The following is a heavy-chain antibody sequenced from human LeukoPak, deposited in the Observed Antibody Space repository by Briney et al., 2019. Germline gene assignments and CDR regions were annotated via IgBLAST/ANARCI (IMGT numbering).Heavy chain of an antibody. CDR3: ARPWGDVSIATWFNP. V-gene: IGHV3-23*01. Sequence: HGGSLRLSCAASVFTFSSFGMNWVRQGPGKGLECVSSIDGRGGDTHYADSVKGRFTISRDNSRNTLYLQMNSLRSDDTAVYYCARPWGDVSIATWFNPWGQGTRVTVSS. J-gene: IGHJ5*02. CDR2: IDGRGGDT. D-gene: IGHD3-16*01. CDR1: VFTFSSFG.